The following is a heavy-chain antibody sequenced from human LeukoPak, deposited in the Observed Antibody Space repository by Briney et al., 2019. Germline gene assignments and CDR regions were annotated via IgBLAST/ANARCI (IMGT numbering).Heavy chain of an antibody. CDR2: IYTSGST. CDR3: ARDRSYYDSSGYSLSDAFDI. D-gene: IGHD3-22*01. Sequence: SETLSLTCTVSGGSISSGSYYWSWIRQPAGKGLEWIGRIYTSGSTNYNPSLKSRVTISVDTSKNQFFLKLSSVTAADTAVYYCARDRSYYDSSGYSLSDAFDIWGQGTMVTVSS. CDR1: GGSISSGSYY. J-gene: IGHJ3*02. V-gene: IGHV4-61*02.